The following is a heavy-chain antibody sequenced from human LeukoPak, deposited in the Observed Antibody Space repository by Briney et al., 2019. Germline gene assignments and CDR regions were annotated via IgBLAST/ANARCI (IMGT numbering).Heavy chain of an antibody. Sequence: GGSLRLSCAASGFTFSSNGMHWVRQAPGKGLEWVAVISYDGSNKYYADSVKGRFTISRDNSKNTLYLQMNSLRAEDTAVYCCAKRSTVTDFDYWGQGTLVTVSS. CDR3: AKRSTVTDFDY. CDR2: ISYDGSNK. D-gene: IGHD4-17*01. CDR1: GFTFSSNG. J-gene: IGHJ4*02. V-gene: IGHV3-30*18.